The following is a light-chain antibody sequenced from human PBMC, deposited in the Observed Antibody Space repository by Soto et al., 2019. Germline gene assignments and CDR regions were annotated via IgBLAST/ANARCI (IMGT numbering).Light chain of an antibody. CDR1: QSVLYSSNNKNY. CDR3: QQNYSTPRT. V-gene: IGKV4-1*01. J-gene: IGKJ1*01. CDR2: WAS. Sequence: DIVMTQSPDSLAVSLGERATINCKSSQSVLYSSNNKNYLAWYQQKPGQPPKLLIYWASTRESRVPDRFSGSGSGTEFTLTISSLQAEDMAVYYCQQNYSTPRTFGQGTKVEIK.